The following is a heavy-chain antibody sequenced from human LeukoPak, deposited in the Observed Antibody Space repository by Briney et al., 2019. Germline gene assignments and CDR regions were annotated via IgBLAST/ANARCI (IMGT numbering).Heavy chain of an antibody. CDR1: GFTFRNSY. J-gene: IGHJ4*02. D-gene: IGHD4-17*01. Sequence: GGSLRLSCAASGFTFRNSYMSWMRQAPGKGLELVSYISSSGYTTYYADSVKGRFTISRDNAKNSLYLQMNSLRAEDMAIYYCARDASGDMYFFDYWGQGTLVTVSS. CDR3: ARDASGDMYFFDY. V-gene: IGHV3-11*01. CDR2: ISSSGYTT.